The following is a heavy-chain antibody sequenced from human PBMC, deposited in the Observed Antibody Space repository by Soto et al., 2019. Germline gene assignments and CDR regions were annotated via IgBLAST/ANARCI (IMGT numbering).Heavy chain of an antibody. Sequence: PGGSLRLSCAASGFTFSSYSMNWVRQAPGKGLEWVSSISSSSSYIYYADSVKGRFTISRDNAKNSLYLQMNSLRAEDTAVYYCARDLNNYDFWSGYPPKRLQAPDYWGQGTLVTVSS. D-gene: IGHD3-3*01. V-gene: IGHV3-21*01. J-gene: IGHJ4*02. CDR1: GFTFSSYS. CDR3: ARDLNNYDFWSGYPPKRLQAPDY. CDR2: ISSSSSYI.